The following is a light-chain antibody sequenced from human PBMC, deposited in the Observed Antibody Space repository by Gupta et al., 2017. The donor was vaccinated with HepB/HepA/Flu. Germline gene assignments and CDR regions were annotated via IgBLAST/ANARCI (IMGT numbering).Light chain of an antibody. CDR2: QDS. CDR1: KLGDNY. V-gene: IGLV3-1*01. Sequence: SYELTQPPSVSVSPGQTASITCSGDKLGDNYACWYQQKPGQYPVLVIYQDSKRTAGRPERFSGSNSGNTATLTISGTQAMDEADYYCQAWDSSIVVFGGGTKLTVL. CDR3: QAWDSSIVV. J-gene: IGLJ2*01.